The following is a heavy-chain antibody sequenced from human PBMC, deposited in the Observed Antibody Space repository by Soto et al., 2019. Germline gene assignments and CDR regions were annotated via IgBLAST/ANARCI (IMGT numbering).Heavy chain of an antibody. CDR1: GGSFSGYY. D-gene: IGHD6-13*01. J-gene: IGHJ4*02. V-gene: IGHV4-34*01. Sequence: NPSETLSLTCAVYGGSFSGYYWSWIRQPPGKGLEWIGEINHSGSTNYNPSLKSRVTISVDTSKNQFSLKLSSVTAADTAVYYCARGRPREQQLVRAFDYWGQGTLVTVSS. CDR3: ARGRPREQQLVRAFDY. CDR2: INHSGST.